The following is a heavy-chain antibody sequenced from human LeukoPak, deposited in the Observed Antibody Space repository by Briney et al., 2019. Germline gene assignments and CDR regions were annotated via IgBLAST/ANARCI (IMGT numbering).Heavy chain of an antibody. CDR2: ISSSGSTI. CDR1: GFTFSSYE. J-gene: IGHJ4*02. CDR3: TRLLFPCGGDCYPFDY. Sequence: PGGSLRLTCAASGFTFSSYEMNWVRQAPGKGLEWVSYISSSGSTIYYADSVKGRITISRDNAKNSLYLQMNSLKTEDTAVYYCTRLLFPCGGDCYPFDYWGQGTLVTVSS. V-gene: IGHV3-48*03. D-gene: IGHD2-21*02.